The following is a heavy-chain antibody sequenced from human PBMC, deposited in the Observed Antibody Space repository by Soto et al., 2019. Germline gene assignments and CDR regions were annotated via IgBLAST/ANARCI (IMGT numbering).Heavy chain of an antibody. Sequence: ASVKVSCKASGGTFRNYPFSWVRQAPGQGLECMAWIIPVIGVPSYARKFQGRVTITAAASTSTVYMDLSSLTSEDTAVYFCARVLAFTDGPISHFHYWGQGTLVTVS. CDR3: ARVLAFTDGPISHFHY. CDR1: GGTFRNYP. V-gene: IGHV1-69*10. CDR2: IIPVIGVP. D-gene: IGHD3-3*02. J-gene: IGHJ4*02.